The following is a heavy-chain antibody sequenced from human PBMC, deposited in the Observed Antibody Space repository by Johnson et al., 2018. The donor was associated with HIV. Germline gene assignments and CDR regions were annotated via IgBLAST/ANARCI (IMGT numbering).Heavy chain of an antibody. CDR3: AKDMDRYYDFDAFDI. J-gene: IGHJ3*02. CDR2: ISWNSGSI. D-gene: IGHD3-3*01. V-gene: IGHV3-9*01. Sequence: VQLVESGGGVVRPGGSLRLSCVASGFTFDDYGMTWVRQAPGKGLEWVSGISWNSGSIGYAYSVKGRFTISRDNAKNSLYLQMNSLRAEDTALYYCAKDMDRYYDFDAFDIWGQGTMVTVSS. CDR1: GFTFDDYG.